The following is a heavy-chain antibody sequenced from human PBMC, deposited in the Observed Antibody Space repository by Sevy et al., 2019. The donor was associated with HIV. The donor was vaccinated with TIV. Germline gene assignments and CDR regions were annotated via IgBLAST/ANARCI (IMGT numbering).Heavy chain of an antibody. CDR2: VSGGGDTT. CDR3: AKGGSTSGYYLNYFAY. J-gene: IGHJ4*02. Sequence: GGSLRLSCAASGFTFNNYAMTWVRQAPGKGLEWVSAVSGGGDTTYYADSVKGRLTISRDNSKNTLYLQMNSLRAEDTAVYYCAKGGSTSGYYLNYFAYWGQGTLVTVSS. V-gene: IGHV3-23*01. CDR1: GFTFNNYA. D-gene: IGHD3-22*01.